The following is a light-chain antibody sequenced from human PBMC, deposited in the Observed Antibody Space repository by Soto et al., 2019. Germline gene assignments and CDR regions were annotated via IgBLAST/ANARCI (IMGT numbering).Light chain of an antibody. J-gene: IGLJ1*01. CDR2: AVT. CDR1: RIDVGVYKY. V-gene: IGLV2-11*01. CDR3: CSYAGSYTHYV. Sequence: QSELHPPRPVSESRRRTDPRSVIHTRIDVGVYKYVSWYQQYPGKSPKVMIYAVTKRPSGVTDRISGSKSGNTASLTISGLQAEDEADYYCCSYAGSYTHYVFGTGTKVTVL.